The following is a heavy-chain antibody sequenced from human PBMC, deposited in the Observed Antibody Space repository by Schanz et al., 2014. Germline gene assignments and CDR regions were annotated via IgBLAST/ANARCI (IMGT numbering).Heavy chain of an antibody. CDR1: GGTFSSDT. D-gene: IGHD2-8*01. J-gene: IGHJ5*02. V-gene: IGHV1-69*09. CDR3: ARDRKRYASAASCLHDNWFDP. Sequence: QVQLVQSGAEVKKPGSSVKVSCKASGGTFSSDTFSWVRQAPGQGLEWMGRIIPILGIANYAQRFQGRVSSTADRATSTTAMELSSVRSEDTGVYYCARDRKRYASAASCLHDNWFDPWGQGALITVSS. CDR2: IIPILGIA.